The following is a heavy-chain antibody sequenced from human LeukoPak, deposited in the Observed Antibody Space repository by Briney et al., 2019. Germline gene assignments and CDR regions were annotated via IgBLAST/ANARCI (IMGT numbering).Heavy chain of an antibody. J-gene: IGHJ6*03. Sequence: GGSLRLSCAASGFTFSSYWMSWVRQAPGKGLEWVANIKQDGSEKYYVDSVKGRFTISRDNAKNSLYLQMNSLRAEDTAVYYCAREVTMVRGVISNYMDVWGKGTTVTVSS. D-gene: IGHD3-10*01. V-gene: IGHV3-7*01. CDR3: AREVTMVRGVISNYMDV. CDR2: IKQDGSEK. CDR1: GFTFSSYW.